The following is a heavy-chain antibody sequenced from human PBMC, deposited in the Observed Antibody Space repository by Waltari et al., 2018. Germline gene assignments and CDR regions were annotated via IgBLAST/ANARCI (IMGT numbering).Heavy chain of an antibody. V-gene: IGHV3-53*04. CDR2: IYSGGST. J-gene: IGHJ1*01. D-gene: IGHD4-17*01. CDR3: ARGGAVTESPEYFQH. CDR1: GFTVSSNY. Sequence: EVQLVESGGGLVQPGGSLRLSCAASGFTVSSNYMSWVRQAPGKGLEWVSVIYSGGSTYYADSVKGRFTISRHNSKTTLYLQMNSLRAEDTAVYYCARGGAVTESPEYFQHWGQGTLVTVSS.